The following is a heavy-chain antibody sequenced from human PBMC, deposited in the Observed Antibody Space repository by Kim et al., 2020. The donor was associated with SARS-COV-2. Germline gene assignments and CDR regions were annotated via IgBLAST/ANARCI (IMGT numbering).Heavy chain of an antibody. D-gene: IGHD1-26*01. CDR1: GASISSSSYY. J-gene: IGHJ5*02. V-gene: IGHV4-39*01. CDR3: ASSEQHLGKFDP. Sequence: SETLSLTCTVSGASISSSSYYWGWIRQPPGKGLEWIGSIYYSGSTYYNPSLKSRVAISVDTSKNQFSLKLSSVTAADTAVYYCASSEQHLGKFDPWGQGTLVTVSS. CDR2: IYYSGST.